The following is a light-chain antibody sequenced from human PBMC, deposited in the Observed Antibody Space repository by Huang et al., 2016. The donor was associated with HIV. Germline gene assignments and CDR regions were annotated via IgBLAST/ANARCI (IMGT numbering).Light chain of an antibody. CDR2: AAS. V-gene: IGKV1-39*01. CDR3: QQSYRTPT. J-gene: IGKJ5*01. CDR1: QSIITY. Sequence: DIQMTQSPSSLSASVGDRVTITCRPSQSIITYLNWYHHKPGRAPKLLIYAASSLHSGVPSRFSGSGSGTNITLTISSLLPEDLGTYYCQQSYRTPTFGQGTRLEIE.